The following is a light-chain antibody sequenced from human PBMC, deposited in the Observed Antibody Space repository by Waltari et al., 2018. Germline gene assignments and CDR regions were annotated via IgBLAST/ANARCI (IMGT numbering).Light chain of an antibody. CDR1: QSVFKY. CDR2: DTS. Sequence: IVLTQSPATLSLSAGERVTLSCRASQSVFKYLAWYQLKPGQAPRLLIYDTSKRATGIPARFSGSGSGTDFTLTISNLETDDFALYYCQQGSILPLTFGGGTKVKIK. V-gene: IGKV3-11*01. CDR3: QQGSILPLT. J-gene: IGKJ4*01.